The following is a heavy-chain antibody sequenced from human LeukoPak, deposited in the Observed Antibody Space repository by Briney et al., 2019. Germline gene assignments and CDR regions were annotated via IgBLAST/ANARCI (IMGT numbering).Heavy chain of an antibody. J-gene: IGHJ6*03. CDR3: ARDRRIVVVEGYYYYYMDV. V-gene: IGHV1-18*01. CDR1: GYTFTSYG. D-gene: IGHD3-22*01. CDR2: ISAYNGNT. Sequence: ASVTVSCKASGYTFTSYGISWVRQAPGQGLEWMGWISAYNGNTNYAQKLQGRVTMTTDTSTSTAYMEPRSLRSDDTAVYYCARDRRIVVVEGYYYYYMDVWGKGTTVTVSS.